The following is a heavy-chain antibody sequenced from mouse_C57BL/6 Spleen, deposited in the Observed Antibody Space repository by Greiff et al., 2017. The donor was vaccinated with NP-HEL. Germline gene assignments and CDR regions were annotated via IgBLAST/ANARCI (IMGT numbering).Heavy chain of an antibody. J-gene: IGHJ2*01. CDR3: AVDYGSSDFGG. CDR2: IYPSDRET. D-gene: IGHD1-1*01. V-gene: IGHV1-61*01. Sequence: QVQLQQSGAELVRPGSSVKLSCKASGYTFTSYWMDWVKQRPGQGLEWIGNIYPSDRETHYNQKFKDKATLTVAKSSSPAYMHRMSLTSEESAVYYCAVDYGSSDFGGWGKGTTLT. CDR1: GYTFTSYW.